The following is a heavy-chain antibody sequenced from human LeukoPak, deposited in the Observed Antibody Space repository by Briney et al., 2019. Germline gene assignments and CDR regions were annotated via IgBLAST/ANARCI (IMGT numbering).Heavy chain of an antibody. CDR3: AKDTDFWYFDY. CDR2: ISGSGGST. Sequence: GASLRLSCAASGFTFISYAMSRVRQAPGKGLEWVSAISGSGGSTYYADSVKGRFTISRDNSKNTLYLQMNSLRAEDTAVYYCAKDTDFWYFDYWGQGTLVTVSS. CDR1: GFTFISYA. D-gene: IGHD3-3*01. J-gene: IGHJ4*02. V-gene: IGHV3-23*01.